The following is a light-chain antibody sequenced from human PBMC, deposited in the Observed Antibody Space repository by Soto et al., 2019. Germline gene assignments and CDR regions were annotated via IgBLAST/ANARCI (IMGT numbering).Light chain of an antibody. CDR1: QTISSW. J-gene: IGKJ1*01. CDR3: QQHNSYSEA. Sequence: DIQVSESPAALSASIGGRVTRPCPASQTISSWLAWYQQKPGQAPKLLIYKASSLDSAVPSRFSGSGSGTEFTLTISGLQPDDFATYYCQQHNSYSEAFGQGTKVDIK. V-gene: IGKV1-5*03. CDR2: KAS.